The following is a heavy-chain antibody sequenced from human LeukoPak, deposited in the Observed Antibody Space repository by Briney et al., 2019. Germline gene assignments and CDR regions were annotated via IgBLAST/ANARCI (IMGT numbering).Heavy chain of an antibody. J-gene: IGHJ4*02. CDR2: IGTAGDT. CDR1: GFTFSSYD. V-gene: IGHV3-13*01. CDR3: ARELSSGTGDY. D-gene: IGHD1-26*01. Sequence: GGSLRLSCAASGFTFSSYDMHWVRQATGKGLEWVSAIGTAGDTYYPGSVKGRFTISRENAKNSLYLQMNSLRAGDTAVYYCARELSSGTGDYWGQGTLVTVSS.